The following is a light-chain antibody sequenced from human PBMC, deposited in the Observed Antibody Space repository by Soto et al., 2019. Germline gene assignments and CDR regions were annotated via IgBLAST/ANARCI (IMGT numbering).Light chain of an antibody. CDR3: QQYGNSPLT. Sequence: EIVLTQSPGTLSLSPGERATLSCRASQSVSSSYLAWYQQKPGQAPRLLIYGASSRANGIPDRFSGSGSGTDFTLTISRLEPEDFAVYYCQQYGNSPLTFGQGNKVEIK. J-gene: IGKJ1*01. CDR1: QSVSSSY. V-gene: IGKV3-20*01. CDR2: GAS.